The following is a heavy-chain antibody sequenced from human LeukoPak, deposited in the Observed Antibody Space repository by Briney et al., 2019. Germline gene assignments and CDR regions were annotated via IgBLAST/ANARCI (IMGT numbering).Heavy chain of an antibody. D-gene: IGHD3-22*01. J-gene: IGHJ4*02. Sequence: PAGSPRLSCAASGFTVSSNYMTWVRQAPGKGLEWVSVIYSGGSTYYADSVQGRFTISRDNSKNTLYLQMNSLRAEDTAVYYCARVLYYYDSRAYRQFDYWGQGTLVTVSS. V-gene: IGHV3-53*01. CDR3: ARVLYYYDSRAYRQFDY. CDR1: GFTVSSNY. CDR2: IYSGGST.